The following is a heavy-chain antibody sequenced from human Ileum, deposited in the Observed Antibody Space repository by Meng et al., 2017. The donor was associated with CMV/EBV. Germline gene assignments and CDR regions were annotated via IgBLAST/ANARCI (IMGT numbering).Heavy chain of an antibody. CDR3: ARLIVATHFDY. CDR1: GGSISSSSYY. D-gene: IGHD5-12*01. V-gene: IGHV4-39*07. J-gene: IGHJ4*02. CDR2: IYYSGST. Sequence: QLQLQESGPGLVNPSETLSLTCTVSGGSISSSSYYWGWIRQPPGKGLEWIGSIYYSGSTYYNPSLKSRVTISVDTSKNQFSLKLSSVTAADTAVYYCARLIVATHFDYWGQGTLVTVSS.